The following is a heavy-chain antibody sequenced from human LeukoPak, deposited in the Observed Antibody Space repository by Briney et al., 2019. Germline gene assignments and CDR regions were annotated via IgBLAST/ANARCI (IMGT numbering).Heavy chain of an antibody. CDR3: VKPRSGGWFEPFDY. CDR1: GFAFSSYA. CDR2: ISSSGGST. D-gene: IGHD6-19*01. V-gene: IGHV3-23*01. J-gene: IGHJ4*02. Sequence: GGSLRLSCAASGFAFSSYAMSWVRQAPGKGLEWVSGISSSGGSTHYADSVKGRFTISRDNSKNTLYLQINSLRAEDTAVYYCVKPRSGGWFEPFDYWGQGTLVTVSS.